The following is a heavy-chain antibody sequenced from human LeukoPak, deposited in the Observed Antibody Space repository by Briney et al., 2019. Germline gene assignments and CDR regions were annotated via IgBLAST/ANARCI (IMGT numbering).Heavy chain of an antibody. Sequence: ASVKVSCKASGYTFTTYYLHWVRQAPGQGLEWMGWINPNSGGTNYAQKFQGRVAMTRDTSISTAYMELSRLRSDDTAVYYCARDKFRGSTLHWGQGTLVTVSS. CDR1: GYTFTTYY. J-gene: IGHJ4*02. D-gene: IGHD3-16*01. V-gene: IGHV1-2*02. CDR2: INPNSGGT. CDR3: ARDKFRGSTLH.